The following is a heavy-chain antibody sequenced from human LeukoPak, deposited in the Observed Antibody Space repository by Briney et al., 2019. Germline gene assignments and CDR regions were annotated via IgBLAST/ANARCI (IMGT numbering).Heavy chain of an antibody. V-gene: IGHV3-21*01. D-gene: IGHD5-18*01. CDR3: ARSRGYSNEGMEIDY. Sequence: GGSLRLSCAASGFTFSRNTMNWVRQASGKGLEWVSSISSQSNYIYYADSVKGRFTIFRDNARNSLYLQMNSLGAEDTGIYYCARSRGYSNEGMEIDYWGQGTLVTVSS. J-gene: IGHJ4*02. CDR1: GFTFSRNT. CDR2: ISSQSNYI.